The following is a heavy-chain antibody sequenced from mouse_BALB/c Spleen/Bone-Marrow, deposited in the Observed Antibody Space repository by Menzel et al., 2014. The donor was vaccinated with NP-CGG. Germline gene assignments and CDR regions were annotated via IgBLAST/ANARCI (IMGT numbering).Heavy chain of an antibody. CDR1: GYSFTDYT. CDR3: ARERWYDY. J-gene: IGHJ2*01. CDR2: FNPNNGGT. D-gene: IGHD1-1*02. V-gene: IGHV1-22*01. Sequence: SGPELVKPGSSVEMSCKTSGYSFTDYTIHWVKQSHGKSLEWIGDFNPNNGGTDYNQKFQDKATLTVDKSSRTDLMECRSLTFEDSAVYYCARERWYDYRGQGATLSLSS.